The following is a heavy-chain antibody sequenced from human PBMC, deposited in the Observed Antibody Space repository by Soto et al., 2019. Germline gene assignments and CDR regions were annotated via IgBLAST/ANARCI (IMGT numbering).Heavy chain of an antibody. D-gene: IGHD2-15*01. J-gene: IGHJ4*02. CDR3: ARGWYGDY. CDR2: ISAHNGNT. Sequence: QIHLVQSGAEVKKPGASVKVSCKGSGYGITTYGITWVRQAPGQGLEWMAWISAHNGNTNYAQKLQGRVTVTRDTSTSTAYMELRSLRSDDTAVYYCARGWYGDYWGQGALVTVSS. V-gene: IGHV1-18*01. CDR1: GYGITTYG.